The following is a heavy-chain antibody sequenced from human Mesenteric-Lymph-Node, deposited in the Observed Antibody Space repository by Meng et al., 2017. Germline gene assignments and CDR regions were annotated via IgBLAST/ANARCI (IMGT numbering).Heavy chain of an antibody. D-gene: IGHD6-13*01. Sequence: ASVKVSCKASGYTFTSYYMHWVRQAPGQGLEWMGIINPSGGSTSYAQKFQGRVTMTRDTSTSTVYMGLSSLRSEDTAVYYCAGGGAAGTFDYWGQGTLVTVSS. CDR1: GYTFTSYY. J-gene: IGHJ4*02. CDR3: AGGGAAGTFDY. CDR2: INPSGGST. V-gene: IGHV1-46*01.